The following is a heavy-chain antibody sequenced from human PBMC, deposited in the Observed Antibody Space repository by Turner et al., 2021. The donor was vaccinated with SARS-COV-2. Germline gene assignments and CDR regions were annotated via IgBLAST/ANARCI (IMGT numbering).Heavy chain of an antibody. CDR1: GFTVSSNY. Sequence: EVQLLESGGGLIQPGGSLRLSCVASGFTVSSNYMSWVRQAPGKGLEVVSVISSGGRTYYADSVKGRFTISRDNSKNTLYLQMNSLRAEDTAVYYCARGGEYQLLHYYGMDVWGQGTTVTVSS. D-gene: IGHD2-2*01. J-gene: IGHJ6*02. CDR3: ARGGEYQLLHYYGMDV. V-gene: IGHV3-53*01. CDR2: ISSGGRT.